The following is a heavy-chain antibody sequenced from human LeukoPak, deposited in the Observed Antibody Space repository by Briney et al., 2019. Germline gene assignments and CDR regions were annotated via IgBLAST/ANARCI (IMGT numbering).Heavy chain of an antibody. D-gene: IGHD5-12*01. V-gene: IGHV3-23*01. CDR1: GFTFSNHG. J-gene: IGHJ5*02. CDR2: ISPSGDIT. CDR3: ARVAATRYNWFDP. Sequence: GGSLRLSCAASGFTFSNHGMNWVRQAPGKGLEWVSGISPSGDITYYADSVKGRFTVSRDNFKNTLYLQMNSLRTEDTAVYYCARVAATRYNWFDPWGQGALVTVSS.